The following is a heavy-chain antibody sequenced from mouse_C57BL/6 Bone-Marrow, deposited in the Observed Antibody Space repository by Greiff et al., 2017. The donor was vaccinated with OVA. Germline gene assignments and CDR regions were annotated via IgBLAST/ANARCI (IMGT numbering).Heavy chain of an antibody. J-gene: IGHJ3*01. CDR3: ARYGYYGSSFAY. Sequence: EVRLVESGGGLVQPGGSLSLSCAASGFTFTDYYMSWVRQPPGKALGWLGFIRNKANGYTTEYSASVKGRFTISRDNSQSILYLQMNALRAEDSATYYCARYGYYGSSFAYWGQGTLVTVSA. D-gene: IGHD1-1*01. CDR1: GFTFTDYY. V-gene: IGHV7-3*01. CDR2: IRNKANGYTT.